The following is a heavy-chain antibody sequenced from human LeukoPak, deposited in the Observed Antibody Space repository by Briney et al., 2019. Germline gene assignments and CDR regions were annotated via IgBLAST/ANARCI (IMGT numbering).Heavy chain of an antibody. CDR3: ARDGPGGGNSYSHY. CDR1: GFIFGDFG. Sequence: GGSLRLSCVASGFIFGDFGMSWVRQAPGKGLEWVSHINWNGGSTHYIDSVRGRFTLSRDDAENSVYLQMDNLRPEDTATYYCARDGPGGGNSYSHYWGQGTLVTVSS. D-gene: IGHD4-11*01. CDR2: INWNGGST. V-gene: IGHV3-20*04. J-gene: IGHJ4*02.